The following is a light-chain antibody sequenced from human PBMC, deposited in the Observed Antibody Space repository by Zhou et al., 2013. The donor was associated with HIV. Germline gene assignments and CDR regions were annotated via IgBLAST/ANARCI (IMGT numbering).Light chain of an antibody. Sequence: DIQMTQSPSSVSASVGDRVTISCRASQDIRRWLAWYQQKPGKAPKLLIFAASTLESGVPSRFSGSGSGTDFTLTINNLQPEDVATYFCQQAHTSPRTFGQGTKV. V-gene: IGKV1-12*01. J-gene: IGKJ1*01. CDR3: QQAHTSPRT. CDR1: QDIRRW. CDR2: AAS.